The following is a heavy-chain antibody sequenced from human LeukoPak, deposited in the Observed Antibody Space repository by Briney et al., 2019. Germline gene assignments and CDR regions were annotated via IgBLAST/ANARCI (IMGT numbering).Heavy chain of an antibody. CDR1: GGSISSYY. CDR3: ARLLRDWYFDL. J-gene: IGHJ2*01. CDR2: IYYSGST. V-gene: IGHV4-59*01. Sequence: SETLSLTSTVSGGSISSYYWSWIRQPPGKGLEWIGYIYYSGSTNYNPSLKSRVTISVDTSKNQFSLKLSSVTAADTAVYYCARLLRDWYFDLWGRGTLVTVSS. D-gene: IGHD2-15*01.